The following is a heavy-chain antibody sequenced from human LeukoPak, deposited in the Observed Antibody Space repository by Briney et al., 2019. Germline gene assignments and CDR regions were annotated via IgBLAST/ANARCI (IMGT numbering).Heavy chain of an antibody. CDR2: IGSKVDGGTT. V-gene: IGHV3-15*04. CDR3: ATGIYTSSSFFFDY. CDR1: GFTLSNAW. J-gene: IGHJ4*02. D-gene: IGHD6-6*01. Sequence: GGSLRLSCAASGFTLSNAWVTWVRQAPGKGLEWVCRIGSKVDGGTTDYAAPVNARFTISRDDSKNTLYLQMSSLKTEDTAVYYCATGIYTSSSFFFDYWGQGTLVTVSS.